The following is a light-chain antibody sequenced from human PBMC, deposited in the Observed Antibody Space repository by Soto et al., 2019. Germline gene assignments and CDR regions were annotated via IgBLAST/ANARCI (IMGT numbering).Light chain of an antibody. Sequence: DIQMTQSPSSLSASVGDRVTITCRASQSISNYLNWYQQKPGKAPKLLIYATSLQSGDPSRVSGSVSGTDFTLTISSLQPEDFATYSCQQSYSTPPITFGQGTRLEI. J-gene: IGKJ5*01. V-gene: IGKV1-39*01. CDR1: QSISNY. CDR2: AT. CDR3: QQSYSTPPIT.